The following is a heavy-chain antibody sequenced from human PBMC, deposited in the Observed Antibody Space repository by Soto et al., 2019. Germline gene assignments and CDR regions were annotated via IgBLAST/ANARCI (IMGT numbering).Heavy chain of an antibody. V-gene: IGHV1-3*05. D-gene: IGHD6-19*01. CDR1: GYTFTSYA. Sequence: QVQLVQSGAEEKKPGASVKVSCKASGYTFTSYAMHWVRQAPGQRLEWMGWINAGNGNTKYSQKFQGRVTITRDTAASTADMELSSLRSEDTAVYYCARHGSAWDYWGQGTLVTVSS. CDR3: ARHGSAWDY. J-gene: IGHJ4*02. CDR2: INAGNGNT.